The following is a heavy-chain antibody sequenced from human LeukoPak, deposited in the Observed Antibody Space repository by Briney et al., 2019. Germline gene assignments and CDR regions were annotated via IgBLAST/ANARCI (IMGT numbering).Heavy chain of an antibody. CDR3: ARVWATVTTIDY. Sequence: GGSLRLSCVASGFTFSSYAMSWVRQAPGKGLEWVSATSGSGGSTYYADSVKGRFTISRDNAKNSLYLQMNSLRDEDTAVYYCARVWATVTTIDYWGQGTLVTVSS. D-gene: IGHD4-17*01. J-gene: IGHJ4*02. CDR2: TSGSGGST. CDR1: GFTFSSYA. V-gene: IGHV3-23*01.